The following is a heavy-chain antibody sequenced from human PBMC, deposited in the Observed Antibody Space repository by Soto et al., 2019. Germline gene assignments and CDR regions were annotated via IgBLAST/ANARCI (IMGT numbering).Heavy chain of an antibody. CDR3: ARQGLPARLTHYYCIDV. CDR2: IYPGDSDT. CDR1: GYSFTSYW. J-gene: IGHJ6*02. Sequence: GESLKISCKGSGYSFTSYWIGWVRQMPGKDLEWMGSIYPGDSDTRYRPSFQGQVTISADKSINTAYLQWSSLKASDTAMYYCARQGLPARLTHYYCIDVWGQGTTVTVSS. D-gene: IGHD2-2*01. V-gene: IGHV5-51*01.